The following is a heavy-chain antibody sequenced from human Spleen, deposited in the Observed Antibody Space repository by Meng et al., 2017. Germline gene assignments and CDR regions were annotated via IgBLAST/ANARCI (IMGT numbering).Heavy chain of an antibody. CDR1: GGSFTDYF. D-gene: IGHD3-9*01. CDR3: ARDLWELRYKAPFDP. CDR2: INHSGST. J-gene: IGHJ5*02. Sequence: SQTLSLTCAVYGGSFTDYFWTWTRQPPGKGLEWIGEINHSGSTNYNPSLKSRVTISVDTSKNQFSLKLSSVTAADTAVYYCARDLWELRYKAPFDPWGQGTLVTVSS. V-gene: IGHV4-34*01.